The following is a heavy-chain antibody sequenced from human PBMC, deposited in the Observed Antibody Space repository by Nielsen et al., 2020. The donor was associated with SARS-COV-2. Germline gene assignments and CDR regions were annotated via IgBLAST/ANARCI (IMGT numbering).Heavy chain of an antibody. Sequence: WIRQPPGKGLEWIGYIYYSGSTYYNPSLKSRVTISVDTSKNQFSLKLSSVTAADTAVYYCAREGYDFWSGVYYYYGMDVWGQGTTVTVSS. J-gene: IGHJ6*02. CDR2: IYYSGST. CDR3: AREGYDFWSGVYYYYGMDV. D-gene: IGHD3-3*01. V-gene: IGHV4-31*02.